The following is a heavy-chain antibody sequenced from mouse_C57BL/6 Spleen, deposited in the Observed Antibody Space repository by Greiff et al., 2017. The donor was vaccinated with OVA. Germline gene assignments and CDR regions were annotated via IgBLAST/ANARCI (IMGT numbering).Heavy chain of an antibody. CDR1: GYTFTDYY. Sequence: EVQLQQSGPELVKPGASVKISCTASGYTFTDYYMNWVKQSHGKSLEWIGDINPDNGGTSYNEKFKGQATLTVDKSSSTAYMELSSLTSEDSAVYYCAKSGTVVGRYFDDWGTGTTVTVSS. D-gene: IGHD1-1*01. J-gene: IGHJ1*03. CDR2: INPDNGGT. V-gene: IGHV1-26*01. CDR3: AKSGTVVGRYFDD.